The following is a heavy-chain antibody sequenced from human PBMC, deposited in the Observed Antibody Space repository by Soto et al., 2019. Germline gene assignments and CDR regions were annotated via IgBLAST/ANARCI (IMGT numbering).Heavy chain of an antibody. CDR3: ARDTGLAPTVWGY. V-gene: IGHV4-31*03. D-gene: IGHD7-27*01. J-gene: IGHJ4*03. CDR1: GDSIRGGGHY. Sequence: QVQLQESGPGLVKPSQTLCLTCSVSGDSIRGGGHYWNWIRQFPGKGLEWIGYVYHSGSTHYNPSLRGRLTISIDTSKNQFSLRLISVTAADTALYYCARDTGLAPTVWGYWGHGTQVTVSS. CDR2: VYHSGST.